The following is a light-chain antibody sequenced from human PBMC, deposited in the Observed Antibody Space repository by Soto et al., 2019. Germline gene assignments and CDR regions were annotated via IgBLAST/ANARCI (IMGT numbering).Light chain of an antibody. Sequence: EIVLTQSPATLSLSPGGRATLSCRASQSVGSQLAWYQQRPGQVPRLLIFDSSHRDSGIPARFSGTGSGTDFTLTITNLEPEDFAVYYCQQRTNWLLSFGGGTKVEFK. CDR3: QQRTNWLLS. V-gene: IGKV3-11*01. CDR2: DSS. CDR1: QSVGSQ. J-gene: IGKJ4*01.